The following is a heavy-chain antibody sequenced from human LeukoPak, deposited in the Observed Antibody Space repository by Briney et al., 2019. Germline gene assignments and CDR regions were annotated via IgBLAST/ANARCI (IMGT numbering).Heavy chain of an antibody. V-gene: IGHV3-9*01. J-gene: IGHJ4*02. Sequence: GRSLRLSCAAPGFTFDDYAMHWVRHAPGKGLEWVSGISWNSGSIGYADSVKGRFTISRDNAKNSLYLQMNSLRAEDTALYYCAKDTLYYYDSSGYLSYWGQGTLVTVSS. CDR1: GFTFDDYA. CDR2: ISWNSGSI. D-gene: IGHD3-22*01. CDR3: AKDTLYYYDSSGYLSY.